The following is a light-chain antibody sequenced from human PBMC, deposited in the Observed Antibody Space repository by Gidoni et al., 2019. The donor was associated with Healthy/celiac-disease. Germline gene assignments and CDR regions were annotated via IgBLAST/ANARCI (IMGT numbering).Light chain of an antibody. Sequence: SYELTQPPSVSVSPGPTASITCSGAKLGDKHACWYQQKPGPVPLLVIYQDSKRPPGIPARFSGSNSGNTATLTISGTQAMDEADYYCQAWDSSTVVFGGGTKLTVL. CDR2: QDS. V-gene: IGLV3-1*01. J-gene: IGLJ2*01. CDR1: KLGDKH. CDR3: QAWDSSTVV.